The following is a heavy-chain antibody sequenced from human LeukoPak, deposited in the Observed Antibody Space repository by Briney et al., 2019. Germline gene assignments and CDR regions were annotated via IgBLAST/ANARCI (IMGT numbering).Heavy chain of an antibody. CDR3: ARDSTPTYYSGTYYFEY. V-gene: IGHV1-46*01. CDR2: INPSGGST. CDR1: GYTFASYY. J-gene: IGHJ4*02. D-gene: IGHD1-26*01. Sequence: GASVKVSCKASGYTFASYYMHWVRQAPGQGLERMGIINPSGGSTTYAQKFQGRVTMTRDTSTSTVYMELSSLRSEDTAVYYCARDSTPTYYSGTYYFEYWGQGTLVTVSS.